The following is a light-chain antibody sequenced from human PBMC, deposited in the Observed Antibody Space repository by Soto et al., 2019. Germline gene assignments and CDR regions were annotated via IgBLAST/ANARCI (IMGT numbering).Light chain of an antibody. CDR1: SSNIGNNY. CDR3: GTWDSSLSAVV. J-gene: IGLJ2*01. Sequence: QSVLTQPPSVSAAPGQKVTISCSGSSSNIGNNYVSWYQQLPGTAPKLLIYDNNQRPLGIPDRFSGSTSGTSATLGITGLQTGDEADYYCGTWDSSLSAVVFGGGTKRTVL. CDR2: DNN. V-gene: IGLV1-51*01.